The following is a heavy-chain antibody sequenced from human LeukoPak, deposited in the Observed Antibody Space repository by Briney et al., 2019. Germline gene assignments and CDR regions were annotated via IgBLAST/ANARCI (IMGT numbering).Heavy chain of an antibody. J-gene: IGHJ3*02. Sequence: PGGSLRLSCAASGFTFDDYGMSWVRQAPGEGLEWVSGINWNGDTIGYADSVKGRFTISRDNAKNSLYLQMNSLRAEDTAVYYCARDPQYRWLVLGAFDIWGQGTMVTVSS. D-gene: IGHD6-19*01. CDR1: GFTFDDYG. CDR2: INWNGDTI. CDR3: ARDPQYRWLVLGAFDI. V-gene: IGHV3-20*04.